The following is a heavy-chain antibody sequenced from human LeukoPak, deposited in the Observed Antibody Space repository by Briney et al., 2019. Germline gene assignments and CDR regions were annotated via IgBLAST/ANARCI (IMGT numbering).Heavy chain of an antibody. Sequence: PSETLSLTCTVSGGSISSSSYYWGWIRQPPGKGLEWIGSIYYSGSTYYNPSLKSRVTISVDTSKNQFSLKLSSVTAADTAVYYRARHGYGSGSYRWGQGTLVTVSS. CDR1: GGSISSSSYY. J-gene: IGHJ4*02. CDR2: IYYSGST. CDR3: ARHGYGSGSYR. D-gene: IGHD3-10*01. V-gene: IGHV4-39*01.